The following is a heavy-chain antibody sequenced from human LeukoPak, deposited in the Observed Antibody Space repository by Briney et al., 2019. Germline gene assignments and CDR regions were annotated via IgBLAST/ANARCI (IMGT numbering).Heavy chain of an antibody. Sequence: SETLSLTCTVSGGTISSCGYYWSWLRQHPGMGLVWIGYIYYSGSTYYNPSLKSPVTISVDTSKNQFALKLSSVTAADTAVYYCARWATVTPKDAFDIWGQGTMVTVSS. CDR2: IYYSGST. D-gene: IGHD4-17*01. CDR3: ARWATVTPKDAFDI. CDR1: GGTISSCGYY. V-gene: IGHV4-31*01. J-gene: IGHJ3*02.